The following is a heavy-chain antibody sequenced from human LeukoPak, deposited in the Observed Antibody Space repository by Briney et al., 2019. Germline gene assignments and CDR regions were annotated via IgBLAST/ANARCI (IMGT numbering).Heavy chain of an antibody. V-gene: IGHV4-61*02. D-gene: IGHD1-26*01. CDR1: GGSISSGSYC. Sequence: PSETLSLTCTVSGGSISSGSYCWSWIRQPAGKGLEWIGRIYTSGSTNYNPSLKSRVTISVDTSKNQFSLKLSSVTAADTAVYYCARGPFLVGATFWGQGTLVTVSS. J-gene: IGHJ4*02. CDR3: ARGPFLVGATF. CDR2: IYTSGST.